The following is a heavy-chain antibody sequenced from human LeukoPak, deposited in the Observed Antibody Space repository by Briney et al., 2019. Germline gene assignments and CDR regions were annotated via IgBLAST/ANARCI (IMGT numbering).Heavy chain of an antibody. D-gene: IGHD3-10*01. CDR1: GGSISSGGYY. J-gene: IGHJ3*02. V-gene: IGHV4-31*03. CDR2: IYYSGST. Sequence: SETLSLTCTVSGGSISSGGYYWSWIRQHPGKGLEWIGYIYYSGSTYCNPSLKSRVTISVDTSKNQFSLKLSSVTAADTAVYYCARGPGGRFGAFDIWGQGTMVTVSS. CDR3: ARGPGGRFGAFDI.